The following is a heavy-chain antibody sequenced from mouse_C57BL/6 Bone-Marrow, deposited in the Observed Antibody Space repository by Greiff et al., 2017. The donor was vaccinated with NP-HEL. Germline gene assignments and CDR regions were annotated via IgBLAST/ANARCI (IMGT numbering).Heavy chain of an antibody. J-gene: IGHJ3*01. CDR2: IYPRSGNT. V-gene: IGHV1-81*01. CDR3: ARRIYYGYDGFAY. Sequence: VQLQQSGAELARPGASVKLSCKASGYTFTSYGISWVKQRTGQGLEWIGEIYPRSGNTYYNEKFKGKATLTADKSSSTAYMELRSLTSEDSAVYFCARRIYYGYDGFAYWGQGTLVTVSA. D-gene: IGHD2-2*01. CDR1: GYTFTSYG.